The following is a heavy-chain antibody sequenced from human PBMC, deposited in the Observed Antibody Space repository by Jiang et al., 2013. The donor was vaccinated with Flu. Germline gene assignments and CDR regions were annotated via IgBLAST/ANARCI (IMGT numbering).Heavy chain of an antibody. V-gene: IGHV1-69*01. J-gene: IGHJ4*02. D-gene: IGHD1-26*01. CDR3: AILPYSGSWYFDY. Sequence: NYAQKFQGRVTITADESTSTAYMELSSLRSEDTAVYYCAILPYSGSWYFDYWGQGTLVTVSS.